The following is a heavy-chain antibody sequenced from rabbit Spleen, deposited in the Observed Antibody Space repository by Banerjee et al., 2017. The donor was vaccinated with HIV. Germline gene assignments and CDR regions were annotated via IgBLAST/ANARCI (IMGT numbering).Heavy chain of an antibody. Sequence: QEQLEESGGGLVKPEGSLTLTCKASGFSFSSGYDMCWVRQAPGKGLEWFACIYAGSSGSTYYASWAKGRFTISKTSSTTVTLQMTGLTAADTATYFCARDGAGGSYFALWGPGTLVTVS. J-gene: IGHJ4*01. CDR3: ARDGAGGSYFAL. CDR1: GFSFSSGYD. CDR2: IYAGSSGST. D-gene: IGHD8-1*01. V-gene: IGHV1S45*01.